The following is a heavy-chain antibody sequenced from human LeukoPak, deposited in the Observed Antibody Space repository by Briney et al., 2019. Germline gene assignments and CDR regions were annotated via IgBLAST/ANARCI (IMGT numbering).Heavy chain of an antibody. CDR3: TKNVKSSGWYSDY. J-gene: IGHJ4*02. CDR1: GFTFNNFA. D-gene: IGHD6-19*01. V-gene: IGHV3-23*01. CDR2: ISGSGGST. Sequence: PGGSLRLSCAAFGFTFNNFAMSWVRQAPGKGLEWISAISGSGGSTYYADSVKGRFTISRDNSKDTLYLQMNSLRAEDTALYYCTKNVKSSGWYSDYWGQGTLVTVSS.